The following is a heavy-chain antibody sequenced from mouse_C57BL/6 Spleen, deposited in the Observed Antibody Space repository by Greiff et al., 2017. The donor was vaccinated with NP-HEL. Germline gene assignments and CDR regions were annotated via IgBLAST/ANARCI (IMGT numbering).Heavy chain of an antibody. Sequence: VQLKQSGGGLVQPKGSLKLSCAASGFSFNTYAMNWVRQAPGKGLEWVARIRSKSNNYATYYADSVKDRFTISRDDSESMLYLQMNNLKTEDTAMYYCVRGFWYFDVWGTGTTVTVSS. CDR2: IRSKSNNYAT. CDR3: VRGFWYFDV. J-gene: IGHJ1*03. V-gene: IGHV10-1*01. CDR1: GFSFNTYA.